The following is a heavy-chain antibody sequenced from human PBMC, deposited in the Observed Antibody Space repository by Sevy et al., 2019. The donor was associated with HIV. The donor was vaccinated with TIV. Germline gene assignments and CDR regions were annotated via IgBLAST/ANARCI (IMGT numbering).Heavy chain of an antibody. CDR2: VGGNSGAI. D-gene: IGHD3-10*01. CDR3: ARDMGGSYTPLDY. V-gene: IGHV3-48*01. J-gene: IGHJ4*02. CDR1: EFPFSTYS. Sequence: GGSLDPSCAPPEFPFSTYSLTGVRQAPEKGLGWFLSVGGNSGAINYADSVKGRFTISRDNAKNSLYLQMNSLRVDDTAVYYCARDMGGSYTPLDYWGQGTLVTVSS.